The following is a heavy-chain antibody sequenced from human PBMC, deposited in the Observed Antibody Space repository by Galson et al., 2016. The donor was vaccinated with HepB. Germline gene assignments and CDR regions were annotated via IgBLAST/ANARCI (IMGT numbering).Heavy chain of an antibody. J-gene: IGHJ4*02. CDR2: ISYDGSNA. D-gene: IGHD2-2*01. V-gene: IGHV3-30*18. CDR3: AKDWYVVVVPAAMVADY. CDR1: GFGFSDYG. Sequence: SLRLSCAASGFGFSDYGMHWVRQAPGKGLEWVAVISYDGSNAYYADSVKGRFTISRDNSKATLFLEMHSLRVEDTAAYYCAKDWYVVVVPAAMVADYWGQGTLVTVSS.